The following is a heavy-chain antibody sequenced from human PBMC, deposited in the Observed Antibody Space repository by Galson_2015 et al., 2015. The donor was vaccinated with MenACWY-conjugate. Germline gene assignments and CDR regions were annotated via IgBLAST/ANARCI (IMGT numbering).Heavy chain of an antibody. D-gene: IGHD3-10*01. CDR1: GLRFRNYG. CDR2: IWSAGRNQ. V-gene: IGHV3-33*01. CDR3: VRERGPFDAFDI. J-gene: IGHJ3*02. Sequence: SLRLSCAPSGLRFRNYGMHWVRQTPGKGLEWVVVIWSAGRNQYYADSVKGRFTISRDNSKNTLHLQLNSLRAEDTAVYYCVRERGPFDAFDIWGQGTMVTVSS.